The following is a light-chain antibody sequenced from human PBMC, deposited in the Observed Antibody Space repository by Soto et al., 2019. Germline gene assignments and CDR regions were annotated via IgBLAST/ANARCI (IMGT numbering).Light chain of an antibody. CDR3: VAWDDSLYGYVV. CDR1: SSNIGSNT. V-gene: IGLV1-44*01. J-gene: IGLJ2*01. CDR2: SNN. Sequence: QSVLTQPPSASGTPGQRVTISCSGSSSNIGSNTVSWYQQLPGTAPKLVIYSNNQRPSGVPDRFSGSKSGTSASLAISGLQSEDEADYYCVAWDDSLYGYVVFGGGTKVTVL.